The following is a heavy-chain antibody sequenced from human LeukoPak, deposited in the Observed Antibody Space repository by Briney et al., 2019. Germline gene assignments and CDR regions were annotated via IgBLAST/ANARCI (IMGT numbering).Heavy chain of an antibody. V-gene: IGHV3-23*01. J-gene: IGHJ4*02. Sequence: GGSLRLSCAASGFTFSSYAMSWVRQAPGKGLEWVSTITGGGGSTYYADSVKGRVAISRENSRNMLYLQVNSLRAEDTAVYYCARGEGTGVAPYYRYWGQGTLVIVSS. CDR2: ITGGGGST. D-gene: IGHD6-19*01. CDR3: ARGEGTGVAPYYRY. CDR1: GFTFSSYA.